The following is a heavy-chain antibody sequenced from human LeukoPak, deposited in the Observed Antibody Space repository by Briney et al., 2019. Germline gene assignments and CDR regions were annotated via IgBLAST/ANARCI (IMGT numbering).Heavy chain of an antibody. J-gene: IGHJ3*02. CDR2: IIPILGIA. V-gene: IGHV1-69*04. CDR3: ARDRTLVVPAARWPSDAFDI. CDR1: GGTFSSYA. D-gene: IGHD2-2*01. Sequence: SVKVSCKASGGTFSSYAISWVRQAPGQGLEWMGRIIPILGIANYAQKFQGRVTITADKSTSTAYMELSSLRSEDTAVYYCARDRTLVVPAARWPSDAFDIWGQGTMVTVSS.